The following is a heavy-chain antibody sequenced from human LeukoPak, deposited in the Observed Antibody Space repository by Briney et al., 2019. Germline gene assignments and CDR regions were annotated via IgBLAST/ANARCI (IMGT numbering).Heavy chain of an antibody. CDR1: GGSINSYY. D-gene: IGHD5-18*01. V-gene: IGHV4-59*01. J-gene: IGHJ2*01. CDR2: FYSGGST. Sequence: PSETLSLTCTVSGGSINSYYWSWIRQPPGKGLEWIGYFYSGGSTSYNPSLMSRVTTSVDTSKNQFSLRLSSVTAADTAMYYCASIRDTAFRYWYFDLWGRGTLVTVSS. CDR3: ASIRDTAFRYWYFDL.